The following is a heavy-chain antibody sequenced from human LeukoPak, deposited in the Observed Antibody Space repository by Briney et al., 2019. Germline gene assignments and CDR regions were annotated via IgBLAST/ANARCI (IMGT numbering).Heavy chain of an antibody. V-gene: IGHV1-69*06. CDR2: IIPIFGTA. J-gene: IGHJ5*02. D-gene: IGHD5-12*01. CDR3: AREVDIVATILISFGWFDP. Sequence: GSSVKVSCKASGGTFSSYAISWVRQAPGQGLEWMGEIIPIFGTANYAQKFQGRVTITADKSTSTAYMELSRLRSDDTAVYYCAREVDIVATILISFGWFDPWGQGTLVTVSS. CDR1: GGTFSSYA.